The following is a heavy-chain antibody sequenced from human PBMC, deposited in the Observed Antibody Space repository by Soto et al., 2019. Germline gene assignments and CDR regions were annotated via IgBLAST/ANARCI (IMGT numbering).Heavy chain of an antibody. V-gene: IGHV4-59*08. J-gene: IGHJ4*02. D-gene: IGHD3-10*01. CDR2: IYYSGST. Sequence: SETLSLTCTVSGGSISSYYWSWIRQPPGKGLEWIGYIYYSGSTNYNPSLKSRVTISVDTSKNQFSLKLSSVTAADTAVYYCARQKLLWFGDIKGPFDYWGQGTLVTVSS. CDR1: GGSISSYY. CDR3: ARQKLLWFGDIKGPFDY.